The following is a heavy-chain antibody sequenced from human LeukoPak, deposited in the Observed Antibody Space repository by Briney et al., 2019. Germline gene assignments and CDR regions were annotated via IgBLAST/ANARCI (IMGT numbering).Heavy chain of an antibody. Sequence: GASVKVSCKASGYTFTSYDINWVRQAPGQGLEWMGIINPSGGSTSYAQKFQGRVTMTRDTSTSTVYMELSSLRSEDTAVYYCAREGAGATITIFGVVIRKDRFDYWGQGTLVTVSS. V-gene: IGHV1-46*01. CDR3: AREGAGATITIFGVVIRKDRFDY. CDR1: GYTFTSYD. J-gene: IGHJ4*02. D-gene: IGHD3-3*01. CDR2: INPSGGST.